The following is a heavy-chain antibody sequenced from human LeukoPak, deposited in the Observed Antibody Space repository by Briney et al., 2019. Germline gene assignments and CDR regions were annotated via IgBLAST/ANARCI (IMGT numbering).Heavy chain of an antibody. D-gene: IGHD3-10*01. CDR2: INPSGTGT. V-gene: IGHV1-46*01. CDR3: ARDNSVGDIAWWFDP. Sequence: WASVKVSCKASGYTFINNWMHWVRQAPGQGLEWIGLINPSGTGTLYAQKFQGRVTMTRDMSTSTDYMKLSSLRSEDTAVYYCARDNSVGDIAWWFDPWGQGTLVTVSS. J-gene: IGHJ5*02. CDR1: GYTFINNW.